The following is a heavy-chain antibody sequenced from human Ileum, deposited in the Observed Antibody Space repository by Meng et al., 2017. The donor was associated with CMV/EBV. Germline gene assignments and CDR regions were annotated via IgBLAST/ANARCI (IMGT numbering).Heavy chain of an antibody. CDR2: TYYMSKWNN. Sequence: QVQLHQSGPLLVRPSQTLSLTCAISGDSVFNKNVAWNWIRQSPSRGLEWLGRTYYMSKWNNDYAASVESRIIVNLDTFTNQLSLQLNSVTPDDTAVYYCARGQFSALDFWGQGTLVTVSS. CDR1: GDSVFNKNVA. CDR3: ARGQFSALDF. D-gene: IGHD4-11*01. J-gene: IGHJ4*02. V-gene: IGHV6-1*01.